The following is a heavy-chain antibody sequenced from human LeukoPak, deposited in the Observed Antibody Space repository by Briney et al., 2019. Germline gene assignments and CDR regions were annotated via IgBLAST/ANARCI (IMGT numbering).Heavy chain of an antibody. CDR2: ISYVGSNK. CDR1: GFTFSSYA. V-gene: IGHV3-30*01. D-gene: IGHD6-6*01. CDR3: ARSFGYSSSYLPSDY. J-gene: IGHJ4*02. Sequence: PGRSLRLSCAASGFTFSSYAMHWVRQAPGKGLEWVAVISYVGSNKYYADSVKGRFTISRDNSKNTLYLQMNSLRAEDTAVYYCARSFGYSSSYLPSDYWGQGTLVTVSS.